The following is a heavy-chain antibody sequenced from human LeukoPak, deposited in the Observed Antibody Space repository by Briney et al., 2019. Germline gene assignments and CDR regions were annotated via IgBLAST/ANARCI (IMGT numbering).Heavy chain of an antibody. CDR2: ISGSGTST. D-gene: IGHD1-26*01. CDR3: AKRDSGSHYVDY. V-gene: IGHV3-23*01. CDR1: GFTFSDHY. J-gene: IGHJ4*02. Sequence: GGSLRLSCAASGFTFSDHYMDWVRQAPGKGLEWVSAISGSGTSTYYADSVKGRFTISRDNSKNTLYLQMNSLRAEDTAVYYCAKRDSGSHYVDYWGQGTLVTVSS.